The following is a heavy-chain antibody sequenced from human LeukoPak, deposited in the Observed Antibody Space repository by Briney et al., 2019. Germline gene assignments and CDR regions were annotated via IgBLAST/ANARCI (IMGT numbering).Heavy chain of an antibody. CDR3: ARYMTTVSDYFDY. D-gene: IGHD4-11*01. J-gene: IGHJ4*02. CDR2: IYYSGST. V-gene: IGHV4-30-4*08. Sequence: SQTLSLTCTVSGGSISSGDYYWSWIRQPPGKGLEWIGYIYYSGSTYYNPSLKSRVTISVDTSKNQFSWKLSSVTAADTAVYYCARYMTTVSDYFDYWGQGTLVTVSS. CDR1: GGSISSGDYY.